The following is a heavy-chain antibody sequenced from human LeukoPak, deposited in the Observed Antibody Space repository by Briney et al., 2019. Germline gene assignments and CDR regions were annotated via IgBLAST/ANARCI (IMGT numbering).Heavy chain of an antibody. V-gene: IGHV4-59*12. J-gene: IGHJ4*02. CDR2: IYYSGSI. CDR3: ARDSGRYYRFDS. Sequence: SETLSLTCTVSGGSISSYYWSWIRQPPGKGLEWIGYIYYSGSINYNPSLKSRVSMSVDTSKKQFSLRLSSATGADTAVYYCARDSGRYYRFDSWGQGTLVTVSS. D-gene: IGHD1-26*01. CDR1: GGSISSYY.